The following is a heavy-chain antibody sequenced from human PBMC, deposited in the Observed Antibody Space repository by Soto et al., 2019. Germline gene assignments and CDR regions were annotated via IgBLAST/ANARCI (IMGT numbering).Heavy chain of an antibody. J-gene: IGHJ3*02. CDR3: ARQIKDIVVVVAATHSAFDI. D-gene: IGHD2-15*01. V-gene: IGHV4-34*01. Sequence: SETLSLTCAVYGGSFSGYYWSWIRQPPGKGLEWIGEINHSGSTNYNPSLKSRVTISVDTSKNQFSLKLSSVTAADTAVYYCARQIKDIVVVVAATHSAFDIWGQGTMVTVSS. CDR1: GGSFSGYY. CDR2: INHSGST.